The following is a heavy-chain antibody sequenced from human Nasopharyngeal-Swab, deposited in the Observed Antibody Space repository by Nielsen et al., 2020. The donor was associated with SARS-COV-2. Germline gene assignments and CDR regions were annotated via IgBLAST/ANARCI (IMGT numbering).Heavy chain of an antibody. CDR1: GFTFSSYS. Sequence: GVLKISCAASGFTFSSYSMSWLRQAPGKGLEWVSTITGNGDTTYYADSVKGRFTISRDNSENTVYLQMNSLRAEDTALYHCARPLSRDSTWTTEANWFDPWGQGTLVTVSS. CDR2: ITGNGDTT. CDR3: ARPLSRDSTWTTEANWFDP. V-gene: IGHV3-23*01. D-gene: IGHD6-13*01. J-gene: IGHJ5*02.